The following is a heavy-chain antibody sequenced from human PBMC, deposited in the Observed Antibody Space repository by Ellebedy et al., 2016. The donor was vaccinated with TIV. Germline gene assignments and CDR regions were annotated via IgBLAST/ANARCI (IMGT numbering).Heavy chain of an antibody. J-gene: IGHJ6*02. V-gene: IGHV5-10-1*01. CDR1: GYSFTSYW. Sequence: GGSLRLXXKGPGYSFTSYWISWVRQMHGKGLEWMGRIDPSDSYTNYSPSFQGHVTISADKSISTAYLQWSSLKASDTAMYYCARRPGGSYYYGMDVWGQGTTVTVSS. D-gene: IGHD3-10*01. CDR3: ARRPGGSYYYGMDV. CDR2: IDPSDSYT.